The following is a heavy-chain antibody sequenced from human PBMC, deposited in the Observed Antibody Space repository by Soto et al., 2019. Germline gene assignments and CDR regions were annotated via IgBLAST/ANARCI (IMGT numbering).Heavy chain of an antibody. V-gene: IGHV4-34*01. CDR2: VNHSGEA. J-gene: IGHJ5*02. D-gene: IGHD3-3*01. Sequence: SETLSLTCGVYGGSFRNYYWIWVRQPPGKGLEWIGEVNHSGEATYNPSLQSRITISLDTSNNQLSLKMTSVTAADTAMYFWTRAGRFPRSWFDPWGQGTQVTVSS. CDR3: TRAGRFPRSWFDP. CDR1: GGSFRNYY.